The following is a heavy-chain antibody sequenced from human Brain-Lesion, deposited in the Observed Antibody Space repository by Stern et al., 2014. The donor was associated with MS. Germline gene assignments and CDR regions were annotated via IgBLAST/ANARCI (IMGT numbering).Heavy chain of an antibody. V-gene: IGHV4-31*03. CDR3: ARGSREVLLPRFYFDY. J-gene: IGHJ4*02. D-gene: IGHD3-3*01. CDR2: IYHSGST. Sequence: VQLVESGPGLVKPSQTLSLTCTVSGVSISSGNYYWSWIRQHPGKGLEWIGSIYHSGSTYYNPPLKSRVTTSIDTSKNQFSLKLSSVTAADTAVYYCARGSREVLLPRFYFDYWGQGTLVTVSS. CDR1: GVSISSGNYY.